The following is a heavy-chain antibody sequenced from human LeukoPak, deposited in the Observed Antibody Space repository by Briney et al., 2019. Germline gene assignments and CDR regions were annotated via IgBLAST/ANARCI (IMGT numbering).Heavy chain of an antibody. V-gene: IGHV1-2*06. CDR1: GYTFTGYY. J-gene: IGHJ3*02. Sequence: EASVKVSCKASGYTFTGYYMHWVRQAPGQGLEWMGRINPNSGDTNYAQKFQGRVTMTRDTSISTAYMELSRLSFDDTAIYYCARGGLHDTFDIWGQGTMVTVSS. CDR3: ARGGLHDTFDI. CDR2: INPNSGDT.